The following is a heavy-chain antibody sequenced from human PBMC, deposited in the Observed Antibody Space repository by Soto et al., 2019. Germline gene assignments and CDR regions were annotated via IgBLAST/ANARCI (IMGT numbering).Heavy chain of an antibody. J-gene: IGHJ4*02. CDR3: ATVFGESNGWYTSYYFDY. CDR2: FDPEGGET. Sequence: ASVKVSCKVSGNTLSELYMHWVRQAPGKGLEWMGGFDPEGGETIYAQKFQGRVTMTEDTSTDTAYMELSSLRSEDTAVYYCATVFGESNGWYTSYYFDYWGQGTLVTVSS. CDR1: GNTLSELY. D-gene: IGHD6-19*01. V-gene: IGHV1-24*01.